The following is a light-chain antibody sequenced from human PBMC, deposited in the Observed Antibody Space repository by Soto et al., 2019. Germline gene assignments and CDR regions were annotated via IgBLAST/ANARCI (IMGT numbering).Light chain of an antibody. Sequence: QSVLTQPPSASGTPGQRVTIFCSGSTSNIGSNVVNWFQQLPGTAPKLLIYTNTLRPSGVPDRFSGSKSGTSASLAITGLQSDDESDYYCAACDDSMSAYVFGTGTKVTVL. CDR2: TNT. CDR1: TSNIGSNV. J-gene: IGLJ1*01. CDR3: AACDDSMSAYV. V-gene: IGLV1-44*01.